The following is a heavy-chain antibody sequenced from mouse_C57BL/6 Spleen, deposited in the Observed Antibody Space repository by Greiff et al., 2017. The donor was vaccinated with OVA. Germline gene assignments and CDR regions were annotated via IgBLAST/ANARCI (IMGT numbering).Heavy chain of an antibody. CDR3: AREYYGSRGDYFDY. V-gene: IGHV1-72*01. D-gene: IGHD1-1*01. CDR2: IDPNSGGT. Sequence: QVQLKQPGAELVKPGASVKLSCKASGYTFTSYWMHWVKQRPGRGLEWIGRIDPNSGGTTYNEKFQSKATLTVDKPSSTAYMPLSSLTSEDSAVYYCAREYYGSRGDYFDYWGQGTTLTVSS. J-gene: IGHJ2*01. CDR1: GYTFTSYW.